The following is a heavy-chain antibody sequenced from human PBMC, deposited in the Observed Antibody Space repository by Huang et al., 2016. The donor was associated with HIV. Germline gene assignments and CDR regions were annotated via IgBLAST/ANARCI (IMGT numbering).Heavy chain of an antibody. CDR2: VNHEGST. CDR1: GGSFSDHF. CDR3: ARPGYGSGWRFDS. J-gene: IGHJ4*02. V-gene: IGHV4-34*01. Sequence: QVRLEQWGAGLLKSSETLSLTCAVYGGSFSDHFWTWIRPSPGKGLEWIGEVNHEGSTNYNPSLKSRVTITAEMSKNQFALKLDSMTGADTGLYFCARPGYGSGWRFDSWGRGTLVTVTS. D-gene: IGHD6-19*01.